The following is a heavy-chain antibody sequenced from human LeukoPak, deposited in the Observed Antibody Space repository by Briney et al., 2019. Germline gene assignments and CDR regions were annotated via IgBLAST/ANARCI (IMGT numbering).Heavy chain of an antibody. D-gene: IGHD3-22*01. Sequence: PSETLSLTCTVSGGSISSYYWSWIRQPPGKGLEWIGYIYTSGSTNYNPSLKSRVTISVDTSKNQFSLKLSSVTAADTAVYYCARHGSSGYRYYYYYMDVWSKGTTVTVSS. CDR1: GGSISSYY. V-gene: IGHV4-4*09. J-gene: IGHJ6*03. CDR3: ARHGSSGYRYYYYYMDV. CDR2: IYTSGST.